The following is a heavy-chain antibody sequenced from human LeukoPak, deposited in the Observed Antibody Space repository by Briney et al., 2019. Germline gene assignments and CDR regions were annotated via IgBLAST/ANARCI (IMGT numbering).Heavy chain of an antibody. CDR1: GGSMSTYY. Sequence: PSETLSLTCSVSGGSMSTYYWSWIRQPPGKGLEWIGYIYDSGSTGYNPSLKSRVTISADTSKNQFSLKLSSVIAADTAIYYRARSRRTTAMYAFDIWGQGTMVTVSS. CDR2: IYDSGST. CDR3: ARSRRTTAMYAFDI. D-gene: IGHD2-2*01. J-gene: IGHJ3*02. V-gene: IGHV4-59*01.